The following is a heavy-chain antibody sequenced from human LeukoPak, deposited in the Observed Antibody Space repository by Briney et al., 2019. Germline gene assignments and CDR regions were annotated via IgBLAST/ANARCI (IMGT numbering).Heavy chain of an antibody. CDR1: GFTFSNYW. J-gene: IGHJ4*02. V-gene: IGHV3-7*05. CDR2: IKQDGSEE. Sequence: QPGGSLRPSCAASGFTFSNYWMSWVRQAPGKGLEWVANIKQDGSEEYYVDSVKGRFTISRDNAKNSLSLQMNSLRVEDTAVYYCARDVDLKVTGGFDYWGQGTLVTVSS. D-gene: IGHD2-21*02. CDR3: ARDVDLKVTGGFDY.